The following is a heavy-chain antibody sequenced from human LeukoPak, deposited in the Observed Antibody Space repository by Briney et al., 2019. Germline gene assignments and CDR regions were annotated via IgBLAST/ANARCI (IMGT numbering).Heavy chain of an antibody. CDR3: ARDTAPLAAAGTIDP. J-gene: IGHJ5*02. CDR2: IYYSGST. D-gene: IGHD6-13*01. Sequence: PSETLSLTCTVSGGSISSSSYYWGWIRQPPGKGLEWIGSIYYSGSTYYNPSLKSRVTISVDTSKNQFSLKLSSVTAADTAVYYCARDTAPLAAAGTIDPWGQGTLVTVSS. V-gene: IGHV4-39*07. CDR1: GGSISSSSYY.